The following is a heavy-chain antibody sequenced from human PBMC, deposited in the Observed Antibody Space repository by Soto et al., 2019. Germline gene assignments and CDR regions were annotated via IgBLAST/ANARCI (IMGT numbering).Heavy chain of an antibody. CDR3: ARANYYGSPGDFDY. CDR1: GFTFSSYS. J-gene: IGHJ4*02. CDR2: ISSSSSTI. V-gene: IGHV3-48*01. Sequence: EVQLVESGGGLVQPGGSLRLSCAASGFTFSSYSMNWVRQAPGKGLEWVSYISSSSSTIYYADSVKGRCTISRDNAKNSLYLQMSSLRAEDTAVYYCARANYYGSPGDFDYWGQGTLVTVSS. D-gene: IGHD3-10*01.